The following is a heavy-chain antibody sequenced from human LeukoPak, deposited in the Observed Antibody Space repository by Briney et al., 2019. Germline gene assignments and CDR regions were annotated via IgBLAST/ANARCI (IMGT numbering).Heavy chain of an antibody. D-gene: IGHD3-9*01. Sequence: PSETLSLTCTVSGGSISSSSYYWGWIRQPPGKGLEWIGSIYYSGSTYYNPSLKSRVTISVDTSKNQFSLKLGSVTAADTAVYYCARAGRHDILTGYYYYYMDVWGKGTTVTVSS. CDR1: GGSISSSSYY. CDR2: IYYSGST. J-gene: IGHJ6*03. CDR3: ARAGRHDILTGYYYYYMDV. V-gene: IGHV4-39*07.